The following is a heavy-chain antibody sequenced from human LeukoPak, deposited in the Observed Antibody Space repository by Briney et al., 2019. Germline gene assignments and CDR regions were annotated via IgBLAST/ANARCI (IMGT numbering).Heavy chain of an antibody. CDR2: IKQDGSDK. D-gene: IGHD2-15*01. V-gene: IGHV3-7*01. Sequence: PGGSLRLSCAASGFTFSTYWMSWVRQAPGRGLEWVANIKQDGSDKYYVDSVKGRFTISRDNAKNSLFLQMNSLRAEDTAVYYCARVRCSRNSCFPDYWGQGTLVAVSS. CDR3: ARVRCSRNSCFPDY. CDR1: GFTFSTYW. J-gene: IGHJ4*02.